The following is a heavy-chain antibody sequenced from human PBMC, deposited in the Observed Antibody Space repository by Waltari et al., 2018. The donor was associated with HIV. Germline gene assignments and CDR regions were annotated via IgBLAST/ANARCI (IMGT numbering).Heavy chain of an antibody. D-gene: IGHD3-16*01. V-gene: IGHV4-34*01. J-gene: IGHJ4*02. CDR1: GGSFRGYY. CDR3: ARKDDYYDDNRYTLLFDS. Sequence: QVHLQQWGAGLLKPSETLSLTCAIYGGSFRGYYWRWIRQAPEKGLEWIGEISHSGSTNYNPSLKSRVTMSLDTSKNQFSLKLSSVTAADTAVYYCARKDDYYDDNRYTLLFDSWGQGTLVTVSS. CDR2: ISHSGST.